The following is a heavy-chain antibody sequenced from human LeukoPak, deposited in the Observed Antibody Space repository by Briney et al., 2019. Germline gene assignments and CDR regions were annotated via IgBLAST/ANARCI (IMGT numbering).Heavy chain of an antibody. Sequence: PGGSLRLSCAASGFTFSNAWMSWVRQAPGKGLEWVSTISASGVATYYADSVKGRFTISRDNSKNTLYLQMNSLRAEDTAIYYCAKVRDGGLGYWGQGTLVTVSS. J-gene: IGHJ4*02. D-gene: IGHD5-24*01. CDR1: GFTFSNAW. CDR2: ISASGVAT. CDR3: AKVRDGGLGY. V-gene: IGHV3-23*01.